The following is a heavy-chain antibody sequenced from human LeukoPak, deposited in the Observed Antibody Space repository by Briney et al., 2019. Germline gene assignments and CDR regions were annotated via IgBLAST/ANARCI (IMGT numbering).Heavy chain of an antibody. Sequence: GASVKVSCKASGYIFTAYYIHWVRQVPGQGLEWKGWINPNSYDTDFAQKFQGRVTMTRDTSINTAYMELSGLQSDDTAVYYCARGAFYTDSWGQGTLVTVTS. CDR3: ARGAFYTDS. CDR2: INPNSYDT. J-gene: IGHJ4*02. V-gene: IGHV1-2*02. CDR1: GYIFTAYY.